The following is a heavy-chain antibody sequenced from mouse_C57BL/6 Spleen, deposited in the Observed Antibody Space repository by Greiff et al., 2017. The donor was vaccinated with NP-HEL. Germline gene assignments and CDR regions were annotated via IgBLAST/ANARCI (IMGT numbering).Heavy chain of an antibody. CDR3: ADSSGYLSWFAY. CDR2: IYPGSGST. CDR1: GYTFTSYW. D-gene: IGHD3-2*02. V-gene: IGHV1-55*01. Sequence: QVQLQQPGAELVKPGASVKMSCKASGYTFTSYWITWVKQRPGQGLEWSGDIYPGSGSTNYNEKFKSKATLTVDTSSSTAYMQLSSLTSEDSAVYYCADSSGYLSWFAYWGQGTLVTVSA. J-gene: IGHJ3*01.